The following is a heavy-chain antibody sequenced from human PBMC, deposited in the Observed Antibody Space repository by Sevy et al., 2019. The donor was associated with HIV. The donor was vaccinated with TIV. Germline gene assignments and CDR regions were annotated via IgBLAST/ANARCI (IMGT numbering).Heavy chain of an antibody. J-gene: IGHJ6*02. Sequence: GGSLRLSCEASGFTVSGNYMAWVRLAPGKGLEWVSLIDSGGSTYYADSVKGRFTISRDNAKNTLYLQMNPLRVEDTAVYFCARDRYYDASGYYYYYYGMDVWGQGTTVTVSS. CDR2: IDSGGST. CDR1: GFTVSGNY. CDR3: ARDRYYDASGYYYYYYGMDV. V-gene: IGHV3-66*01. D-gene: IGHD3-22*01.